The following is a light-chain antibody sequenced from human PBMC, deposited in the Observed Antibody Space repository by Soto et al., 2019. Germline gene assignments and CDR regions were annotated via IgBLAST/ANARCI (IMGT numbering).Light chain of an antibody. CDR3: QSYDSSLSGWV. J-gene: IGLJ3*02. V-gene: IGLV1-40*01. Sequence: QSVLTQAPSVSGAPGQRVTISFTGSSSKIGAGYDVHWYQQLPGTAPKLLIYGNSNRPSGVPDRLSGSKSGTSASLAITGLQAEGEADYYCQSYDSSLSGWVFGGGTKLPVL. CDR2: GNS. CDR1: SSKIGAGYD.